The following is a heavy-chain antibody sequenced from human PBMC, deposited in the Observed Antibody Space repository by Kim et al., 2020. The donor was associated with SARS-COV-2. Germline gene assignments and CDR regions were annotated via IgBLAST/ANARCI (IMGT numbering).Heavy chain of an antibody. CDR2: ISSNGGST. D-gene: IGHD2-21*02. CDR1: GFTFSSYA. CDR3: VKEASAGTVTAIFDY. Sequence: GGSLRLSCSASGFTFSSYAMHWVRQAPGKGLEYVSAISSNGGSTYYADSVKGRFTISRDNSKNTLYLQMSSLRAEDTAVYYCVKEASAGTVTAIFDYWGQGTPVTVSS. V-gene: IGHV3-64D*09. J-gene: IGHJ4*02.